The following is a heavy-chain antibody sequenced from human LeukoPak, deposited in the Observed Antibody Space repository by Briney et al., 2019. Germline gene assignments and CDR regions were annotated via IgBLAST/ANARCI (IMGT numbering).Heavy chain of an antibody. CDR1: GYIFTSYG. CDR2: MSAYNGNT. V-gene: IGHV1-18*01. J-gene: IGHJ4*02. Sequence: ASVKVSCKASGYIFTSYGVSWVRQAPGQGGGWRGWMSAYNGNTNYAQKLQGRVTMTTDTSTRTAYMELRSLRSDDTAVYYCARWDSSGWSDYFDYWGQGTLVTVSS. D-gene: IGHD6-19*01. CDR3: ARWDSSGWSDYFDY.